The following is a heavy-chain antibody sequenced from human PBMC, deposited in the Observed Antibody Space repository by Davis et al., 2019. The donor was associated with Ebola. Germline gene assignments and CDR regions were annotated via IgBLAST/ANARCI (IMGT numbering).Heavy chain of an antibody. J-gene: IGHJ4*02. Sequence: GGSLRLSCAASGFTFSDYYMSWIHQAPGKGLEWVSYISSSATTIWYADSVKGRFTISRDNAENSLFLQMNSLRAEDTAVYYCARVRGTNVDYWGQGTLVTVSS. CDR2: ISSSATTI. CDR1: GFTFSDYY. V-gene: IGHV3-11*04. D-gene: IGHD2-8*01. CDR3: ARVRGTNVDY.